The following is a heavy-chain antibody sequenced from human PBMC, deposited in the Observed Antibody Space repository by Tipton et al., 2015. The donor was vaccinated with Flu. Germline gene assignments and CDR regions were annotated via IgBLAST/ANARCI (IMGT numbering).Heavy chain of an antibody. CDR2: TYSGGNT. V-gene: IGHV3-66*03. Sequence: QLVQSGGGLIQPGGSLRLSCAASGFTVSTNHMSWVRQAPGKGLEWVSVTYSGGNTHYADSVKGRFIITRDNSKNTVYLQINSLRNEDTAVYYCARDPGYLYGRDCWGQGTTVTVSS. J-gene: IGHJ6*01. CDR3: ARDPGYLYGRDC. D-gene: IGHD2-2*01. CDR1: GFTVSTNH.